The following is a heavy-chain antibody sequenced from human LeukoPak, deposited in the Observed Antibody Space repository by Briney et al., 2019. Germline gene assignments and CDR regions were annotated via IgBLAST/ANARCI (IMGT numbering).Heavy chain of an antibody. CDR3: AKEAGYYDSSGYSYYFYY. CDR1: GFTFDDYT. CDR2: ISWDGGST. J-gene: IGHJ4*02. Sequence: GGSLRLSCAASGFTFDDYTMHWVRQAPGKGLEWVSLISWDGGSTYYADSVKGRFTISRDNSKNSLYLQMNSLRTEDTALYYCAKEAGYYDSSGYSYYFYYWGQGTLVTVSS. D-gene: IGHD3-22*01. V-gene: IGHV3-43*01.